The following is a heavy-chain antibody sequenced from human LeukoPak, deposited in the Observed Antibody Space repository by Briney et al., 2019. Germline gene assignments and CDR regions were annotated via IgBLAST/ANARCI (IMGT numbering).Heavy chain of an antibody. J-gene: IGHJ6*03. CDR2: ISGSGGST. V-gene: IGHV3-23*01. D-gene: IGHD1-26*01. CDR1: GFTFSSYG. Sequence: GSLRLSCAASGFTFSSYGMSWVRQAPGKGLEWVSAISGSGGSTYYADSVKGRFTISRDNSKNTLYLQMNSLRAEDTAVYYCAKDSKIGGATFRSYHYMDVWGKGTAVTVSS. CDR3: AKDSKIGGATFRSYHYMDV.